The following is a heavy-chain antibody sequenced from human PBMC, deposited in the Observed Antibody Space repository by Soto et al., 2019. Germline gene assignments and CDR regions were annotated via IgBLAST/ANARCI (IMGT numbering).Heavy chain of an antibody. V-gene: IGHV3-66*01. Sequence: EVQLVESGGGLVQPGGSLRLSCAASGFTVSSNYMSWVRQAPGKGLEWVSIVYSDGSTYYADSVKGRFTISRDNSKNTLYLQMNSLRVEDTAMYYCARDPDYYYDHWGQGTLFTVSS. CDR1: GFTVSSNY. CDR3: ARDPDYYYDH. D-gene: IGHD3-22*01. CDR2: VYSDGST. J-gene: IGHJ4*02.